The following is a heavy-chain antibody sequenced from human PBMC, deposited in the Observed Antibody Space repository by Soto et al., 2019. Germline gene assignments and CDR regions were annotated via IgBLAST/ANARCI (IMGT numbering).Heavy chain of an antibody. CDR3: AKGPGIAVAGTTDYYYYYMDV. D-gene: IGHD6-19*01. CDR1: GFTFDDYA. CDR2: ISWNSGSI. V-gene: IGHV3-9*01. J-gene: IGHJ6*03. Sequence: EVQLVESGGGLVQPGRSLRLSCAASGFTFDDYAMHWVRQAPGKGLEWVSGISWNSGSIGYADSVKGRFTISRDNAKNSLYLQMNRLRAEDTALYYCAKGPGIAVAGTTDYYYYYMDVWGKGTTVTVSS.